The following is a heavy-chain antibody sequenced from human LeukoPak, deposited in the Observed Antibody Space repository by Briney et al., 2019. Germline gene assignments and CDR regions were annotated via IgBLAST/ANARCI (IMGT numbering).Heavy chain of an antibody. Sequence: PSETLSLTCTVSGGSISSYYWSWIRQPPGKGLEWFGYVYDSGTTNYNPSLKSRVTISVDTSKDQFSLKLSSVTAADTAVYYCARHGGSVRRHFDYWGQGTLVTVSS. CDR2: VYDSGTT. CDR1: GGSISSYY. J-gene: IGHJ4*02. V-gene: IGHV4-59*01. CDR3: ARHGGSVRRHFDY. D-gene: IGHD6-25*01.